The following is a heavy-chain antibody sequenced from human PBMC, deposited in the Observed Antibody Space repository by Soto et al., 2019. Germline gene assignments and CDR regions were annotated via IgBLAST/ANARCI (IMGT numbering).Heavy chain of an antibody. Sequence: SETLSLSCTVSGGSISSGGYYWSWIRQHPGKGLEWIGYIYYSGSTYYNPSLKSRVTISVDTSKNQFSLKLSSVTAADTAVYYCARVGGINWFDPWGQGTLVTVSS. CDR2: IYYSGST. V-gene: IGHV4-31*03. D-gene: IGHD1-20*01. CDR3: ARVGGINWFDP. J-gene: IGHJ5*02. CDR1: GGSISSGGYY.